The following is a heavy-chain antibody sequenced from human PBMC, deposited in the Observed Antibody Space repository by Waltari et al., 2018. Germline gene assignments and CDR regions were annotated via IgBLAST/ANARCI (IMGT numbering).Heavy chain of an antibody. J-gene: IGHJ5*02. D-gene: IGHD3-3*01. Sequence: QVQLQQWGAGLLKPSENLSLTCAVYGGSFSGYYWIWIRQPPGKGLEWIGEINHSGSTNYNPSLKSRVTISVDTSKNQFSLKLSSVTAADTAVYYCALIGVVNKNWFDPWGQETLVTVSS. CDR1: GGSFSGYY. V-gene: IGHV4-34*01. CDR2: INHSGST. CDR3: ALIGVVNKNWFDP.